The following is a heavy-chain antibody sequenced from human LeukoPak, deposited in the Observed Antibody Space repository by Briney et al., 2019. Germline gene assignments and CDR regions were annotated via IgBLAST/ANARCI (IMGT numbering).Heavy chain of an antibody. J-gene: IGHJ4*02. CDR3: AKDGPLLWSGYYNFDY. CDR2: ISGSGGST. CDR1: GFTFSSYA. D-gene: IGHD3-3*01. V-gene: IGHV3-23*01. Sequence: GESLKISCAASGFTFSSYAMSWVRQAPGKGLEWVSAISGSGGSTYYADSVKGRFTISRDNSKNTLYLQMNSLRAEDTAVYYCAKDGPLLWSGYYNFDYWGQGTLVTVSS.